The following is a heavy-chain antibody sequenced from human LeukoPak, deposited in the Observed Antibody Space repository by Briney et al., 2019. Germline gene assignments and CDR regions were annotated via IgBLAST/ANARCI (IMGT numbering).Heavy chain of an antibody. CDR3: ARVDDDLDAFDL. D-gene: IGHD3-3*01. CDR2: INWDGSST. Sequence: GGSLRLSCVASGFTFDDYGMNWVRQAPGKGLEWVSGINWDGSSTGYADSVKGRFTISRDNAKNSLYLQMNSLRSEDTAVYFCARVDDDLDAFDLWGQGTLVTVSS. V-gene: IGHV3-20*04. J-gene: IGHJ3*01. CDR1: GFTFDDYG.